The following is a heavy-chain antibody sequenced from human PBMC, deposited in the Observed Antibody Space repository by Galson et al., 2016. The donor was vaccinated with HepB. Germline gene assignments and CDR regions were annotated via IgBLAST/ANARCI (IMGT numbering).Heavy chain of an antibody. J-gene: IGHJ5*02. CDR3: ARVVYYSDNSGFPPNPWFDP. D-gene: IGHD3-22*01. V-gene: IGHV1-2*06. CDR2: ISPNSGDT. Sequence: SVKVSCKASGYTFTDFYLDWVRQAPGQGLEWMGRISPNSGDTNYAQKFQDRVIMTRDTSISTTYMELSRLRSDDTAVYYCARVVYYSDNSGFPPNPWFDPWGQGTLVTVAS. CDR1: GYTFTDFY.